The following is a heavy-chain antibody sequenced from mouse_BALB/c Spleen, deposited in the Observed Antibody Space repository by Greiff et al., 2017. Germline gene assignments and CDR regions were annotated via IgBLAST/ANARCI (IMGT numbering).Heavy chain of an antibody. CDR3: ARKVQYYFDY. CDR1: GFTFSSYT. V-gene: IGHV5-12-2*01. D-gene: IGHD2-14*01. J-gene: IGHJ2*01. CDR2: ISNGGGST. Sequence: EVKLMESGGGLVQPGGSLKLSCAASGFTFSSYTMSWVRQTPEKRLEWVAYISNGGGSTYYPDTVKGRFTISRDNAKNTLYLQMSSLKSEDTAMYYCARKVQYYFDYWGQGTTLTVSS.